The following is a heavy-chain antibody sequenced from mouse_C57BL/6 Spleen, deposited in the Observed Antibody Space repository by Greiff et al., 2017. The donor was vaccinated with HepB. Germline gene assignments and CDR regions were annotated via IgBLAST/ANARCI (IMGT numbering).Heavy chain of an antibody. CDR1: GYTFTSYW. CDR2: IDPSDSYT. D-gene: IGHD1-1*01. Sequence: VQLQQPGAELVMPGASVKLSCKASGYTFTSYWMHWVKQRPGQGLEWIGEIDPSDSYTNYNQKFKGKSTLTVDKSSSTAYMQLSSLTSEDSAVYYCARLVTTVRAMDYWGQGTSVTVSS. J-gene: IGHJ4*01. V-gene: IGHV1-69*01. CDR3: ARLVTTVRAMDY.